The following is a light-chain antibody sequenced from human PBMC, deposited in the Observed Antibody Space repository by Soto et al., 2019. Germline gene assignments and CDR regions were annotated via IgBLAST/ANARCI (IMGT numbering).Light chain of an antibody. J-gene: IGLJ1*01. V-gene: IGLV1-40*01. CDR2: ANT. Sequence: QAVVTQPPSVSGAPGQTVTISCTGSSSNIGAGYDVHWYQQLPGTAPKLLIYANTNRPSGVPDRFSGSKSGTSASLATIGLQAEDEADYYCQYYDSSLSGYVFGTGTKLNVL. CDR1: SSNIGAGYD. CDR3: QYYDSSLSGYV.